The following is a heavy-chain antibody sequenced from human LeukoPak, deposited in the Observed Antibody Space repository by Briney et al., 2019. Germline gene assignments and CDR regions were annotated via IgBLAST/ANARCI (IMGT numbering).Heavy chain of an antibody. D-gene: IGHD1-1*01. V-gene: IGHV1-46*01. J-gene: IGHJ2*01. CDR3: ARGRNLKFFDV. CDR1: GYTFTSYY. CDR2: INPSGDDI. Sequence: ASVKVSCKASGYTFTSYYMHWVRQAPGQGLEWMGIINPSGDDISYTQKFQGRVTMTRDTSTSTVYMELSSLRSEDTAVYYCARGRNLKFFDVWGRGTLVTVSS.